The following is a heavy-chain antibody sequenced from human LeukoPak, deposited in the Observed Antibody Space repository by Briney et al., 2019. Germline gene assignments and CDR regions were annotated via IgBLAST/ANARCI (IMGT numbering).Heavy chain of an antibody. CDR3: ARVDSYVKASDY. J-gene: IGHJ4*02. Sequence: ASVKVSCKASGGTFSSYAISWVRQAPGQGLEWMGRIIPILGIANYAQKFQGRVTITADKSTSTAYMELSSLRSEDTAVYYCARVDSYVKASDYWGQGTLVTVSS. CDR2: IIPILGIA. V-gene: IGHV1-69*04. CDR1: GGTFSSYA. D-gene: IGHD5-18*01.